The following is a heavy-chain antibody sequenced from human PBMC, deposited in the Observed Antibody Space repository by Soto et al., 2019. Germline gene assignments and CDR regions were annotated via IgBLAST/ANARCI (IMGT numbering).Heavy chain of an antibody. V-gene: IGHV4-34*01. J-gene: IGHJ5*02. D-gene: IGHD3-22*01. CDR1: GVSLSGYY. CDR2: INHSGST. CDR3: ARGLLDYDSSGYYLVYNWFDP. Sequence: TSESLSLACAAYGVSLSGYYWSWIRQPPGKGLEWIGEINHSGSTNYNPSLKSRITISGDSSKNRFSLKLSSVTAADTAVYYCARGLLDYDSSGYYLVYNWFDPWGQGTLVTVSS.